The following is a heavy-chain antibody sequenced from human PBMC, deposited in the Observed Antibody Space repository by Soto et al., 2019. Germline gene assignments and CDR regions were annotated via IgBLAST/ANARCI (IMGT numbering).Heavy chain of an antibody. CDR2: RKQDGSEK. Sequence: GGSLRLSCAASGFTFSSYWMSWVRQAPGKALEWVANRKQDGSEKYYVDSEKGRFTISRDNAKNSLYLQMNSRRAEDTAVYYCAAVPNIVATMVSIYYYYCMDVWGQGTTVTVSS. V-gene: IGHV3-7*01. D-gene: IGHD5-12*01. CDR1: GFTFSSYW. CDR3: AAVPNIVATMVSIYYYYCMDV. J-gene: IGHJ6*02.